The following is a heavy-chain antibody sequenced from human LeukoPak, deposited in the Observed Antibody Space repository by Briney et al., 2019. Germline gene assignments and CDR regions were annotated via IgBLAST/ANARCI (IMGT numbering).Heavy chain of an antibody. CDR1: DGSFSGYY. CDR3: ARYSGYYLSYFDS. CDR2: INHSGST. Sequence: PSETLSLTCAVYDGSFSGYYWSWIRQPPGKGLEWIGEINHSGSTNYNPSLKSRVTISVDTSKNQFSLTLSSVTAADTALYYCARYSGYYLSYFDSWGQGTLVTVSS. J-gene: IGHJ4*02. V-gene: IGHV4-34*01. D-gene: IGHD3-22*01.